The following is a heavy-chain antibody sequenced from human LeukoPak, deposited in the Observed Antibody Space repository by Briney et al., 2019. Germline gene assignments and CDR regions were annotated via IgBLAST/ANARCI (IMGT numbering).Heavy chain of an antibody. CDR3: ARDRRDGYSV. CDR1: GGSISSGAYC. D-gene: IGHD5-24*01. CDR2: IFHSGST. V-gene: IGHV4-31*03. J-gene: IGHJ4*02. Sequence: PSETLSLNCTVSGGSISSGAYCWKWIRQRRGKGLEWIGYIFHSGSTYYKPSVKSRVTISVDKSKNQLSLRLTSVTAADTAVYYCARDRRDGYSVWGQGTQVTVSS.